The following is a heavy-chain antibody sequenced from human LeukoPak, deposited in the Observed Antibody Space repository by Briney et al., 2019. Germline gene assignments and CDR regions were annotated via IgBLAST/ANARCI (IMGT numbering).Heavy chain of an antibody. V-gene: IGHV4-34*01. CDR1: GGSFSGYY. D-gene: IGHD3-9*01. Sequence: SETLSLTCAVYGGSFSGYYWSWISQPPGKGLEWIGEINHSGSTNYNPSLKSRVTISVDTSKNQFSLKLSSVTAADTAVYYRAKDYDILTGYHYFDYWGQGTLVTVSS. J-gene: IGHJ4*02. CDR2: INHSGST. CDR3: AKDYDILTGYHYFDY.